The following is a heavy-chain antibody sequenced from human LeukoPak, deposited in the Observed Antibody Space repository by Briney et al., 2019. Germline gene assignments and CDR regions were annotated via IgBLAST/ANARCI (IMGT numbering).Heavy chain of an antibody. CDR2: ILYDGSGK. Sequence: PPGGSLRLSCAASGFTFSSYGMHWVRQAPGKGLEWVAVILYDGSGKYYADSVKGRFTISRDNSKNTLYLQVNSLRAEDTAVYYCAREYNDYRFSGDTFDLWGQGTMVTVSS. V-gene: IGHV3-33*08. CDR1: GFTFSSYG. CDR3: AREYNDYRFSGDTFDL. D-gene: IGHD4-11*01. J-gene: IGHJ3*01.